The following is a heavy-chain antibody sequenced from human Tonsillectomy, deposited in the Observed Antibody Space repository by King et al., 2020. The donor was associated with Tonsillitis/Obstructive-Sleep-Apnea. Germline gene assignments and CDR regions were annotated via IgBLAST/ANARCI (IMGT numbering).Heavy chain of an antibody. Sequence: QLVQSEAEVKKPGESLRISCKGSGYSFTSYWISWVRQMPGKGLEWMGRIDPSDSYTNYSPSFQGHVTISADKSISTAYLQWSSLKASDTAMYYCARFFDTWSGYSYYYMDVWGKGTTVTVSS. CDR2: IDPSDSYT. CDR3: ARFFDTWSGYSYYYMDV. J-gene: IGHJ6*03. V-gene: IGHV5-10-1*01. CDR1: GYSFTSYW. D-gene: IGHD3-3*01.